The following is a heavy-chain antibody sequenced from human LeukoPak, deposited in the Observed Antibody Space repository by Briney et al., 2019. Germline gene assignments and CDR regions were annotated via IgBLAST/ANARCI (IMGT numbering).Heavy chain of an antibody. V-gene: IGHV4-59*08. Sequence: PSQTLSLTCTVSSGSLSSHYCSWIRQPPGKGLEWIGHIYNRVSTNYTPSLTRLVTLSVVTSKNQFSLKVTSVTAADTAVYYCARRGESYGHNWLDPWGQGLLVTVSS. CDR1: SGSLSSHY. CDR2: IYNRVST. D-gene: IGHD1-26*01. CDR3: ARRGESYGHNWLDP. J-gene: IGHJ5*02.